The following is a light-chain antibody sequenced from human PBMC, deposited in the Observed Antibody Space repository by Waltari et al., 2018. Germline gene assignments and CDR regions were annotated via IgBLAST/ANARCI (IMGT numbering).Light chain of an antibody. CDR1: QNINKY. V-gene: IGKV1-39*01. CDR2: AAS. CDR3: QQSYGTPLT. Sequence: DIQMTQSPSSLSASVGDRVTITCRASQNINKYLNWYQQKPGKAPELLIYAASSLQSGVPSRFSGSGSGIDFTLTISSLQPEDFATYFCQQSYGTPLTFGGGTKVAIK. J-gene: IGKJ4*01.